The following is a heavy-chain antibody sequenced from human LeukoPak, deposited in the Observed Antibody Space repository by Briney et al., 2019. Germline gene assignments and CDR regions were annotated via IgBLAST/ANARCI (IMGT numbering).Heavy chain of an antibody. CDR3: ARVRGGYDFLDY. CDR2: ISSSSSYI. CDR1: VFTFRSYS. Sequence: GGVLRLSCAASVFTFRSYSMNWLPQAPGKGLEWGSSISSSSSYIYYADSVKGRFTISADNANNALYLQMNSLRAEDTAVYYCARVRGGYDFLDYWGQGTLVTVSS. V-gene: IGHV3-21*01. D-gene: IGHD5-12*01. J-gene: IGHJ4*02.